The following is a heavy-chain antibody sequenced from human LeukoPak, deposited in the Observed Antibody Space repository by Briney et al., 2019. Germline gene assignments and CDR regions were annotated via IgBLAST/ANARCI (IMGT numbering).Heavy chain of an antibody. D-gene: IGHD3-22*01. J-gene: IGHJ4*02. V-gene: IGHV3-48*01. Sequence: GESLKISCAASGFTFSSYWMNWIRQAPGKGLEWVSYVSGSGNTIYHADSVKGRFTISRDTAKNSVHLQMNSLRVDDTAVYYCARGPDYYYDSSGSFDYWGQGTLVTVSS. CDR1: GFTFSSYW. CDR2: VSGSGNTI. CDR3: ARGPDYYYDSSGSFDY.